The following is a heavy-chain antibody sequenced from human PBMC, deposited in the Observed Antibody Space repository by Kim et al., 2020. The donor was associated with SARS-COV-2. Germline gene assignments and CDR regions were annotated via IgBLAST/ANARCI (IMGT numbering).Heavy chain of an antibody. J-gene: IGHJ6*02. CDR1: GGSVSSGSYY. D-gene: IGHD3-10*01. CDR2: IYYSGST. Sequence: SETLSLTCTVSGGSVSSGSYYWSWIRQPPGKGLEWIGYIYYSGSTNYNPSLKSRVTISVDTSKNQFSLKLSSVTAADTAVYYCASGPRLPAAQAPWFGELPYYYGMDVWGQGTTVTVSS. V-gene: IGHV4-61*01. CDR3: ASGPRLPAAQAPWFGELPYYYGMDV.